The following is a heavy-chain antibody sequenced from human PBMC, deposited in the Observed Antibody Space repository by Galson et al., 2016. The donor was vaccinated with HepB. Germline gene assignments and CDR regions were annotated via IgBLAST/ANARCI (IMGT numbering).Heavy chain of an antibody. V-gene: IGHV3-23*01. Sequence: LEWVSAISGSGLQTDSADSVKGRFTIFRDNSKNTVSLQMSNLRVGDTAVYYCAKFQMAVTGNVGYFNYWCQGALVTVSS. J-gene: IGHJ4*02. CDR3: AKFQMAVTGNVGYFNY. CDR2: ISGSGLQT. D-gene: IGHD6-19*01.